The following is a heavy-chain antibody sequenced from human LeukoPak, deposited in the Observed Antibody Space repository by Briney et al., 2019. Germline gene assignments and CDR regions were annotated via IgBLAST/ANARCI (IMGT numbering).Heavy chain of an antibody. J-gene: IGHJ3*02. CDR1: GFTFSSYW. CDR2: IMQDGSEK. Sequence: PGGSLRLSGAASGFTFSSYWMSWVRQAPGKGLEWVANIMQDGSEKYYVDSVKGRFTISRDNAKNSLYLQMNSLRAEDTAVYYCARGAGVTYYDFWSGGTAAFDIWGQGTMVTVSS. D-gene: IGHD3-3*01. CDR3: ARGAGVTYYDFWSGGTAAFDI. V-gene: IGHV3-7*01.